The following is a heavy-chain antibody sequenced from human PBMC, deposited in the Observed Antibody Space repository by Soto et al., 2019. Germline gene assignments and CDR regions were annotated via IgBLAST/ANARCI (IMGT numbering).Heavy chain of an antibody. J-gene: IGHJ4*02. D-gene: IGHD1-26*01. CDR2: IDWRDDK. CDR1: GFSLSTSGMC. Sequence: SGPTLVNPTQTLTLTCTFSGFSLSTSGMCASWVRQPPGKALEWLALIDWRDDKYYSTSLKTRLTVSKDTSKNRVVLTVTNMDPVDTASYYCARVVGAALDYWGQGTLVTVSS. V-gene: IGHV2-70*20. CDR3: ARVVGAALDY.